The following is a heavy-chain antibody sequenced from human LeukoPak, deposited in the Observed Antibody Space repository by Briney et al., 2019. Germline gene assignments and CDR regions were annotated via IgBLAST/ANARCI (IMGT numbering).Heavy chain of an antibody. V-gene: IGHV4-34*01. CDR3: ARGGGSSWYPNWFDP. CDR1: GGSFSGYY. Sequence: SETLSLTCAVYGGSFSGYYWSWIRQPPGKGLGWIGEINHSGSTNYNPSLKSRVTISVDTSKNQFSLKLSSVTAADTAVYYCARGGGSSWYPNWFDPWGQGTLVTVSS. D-gene: IGHD6-13*01. CDR2: INHSGST. J-gene: IGHJ5*02.